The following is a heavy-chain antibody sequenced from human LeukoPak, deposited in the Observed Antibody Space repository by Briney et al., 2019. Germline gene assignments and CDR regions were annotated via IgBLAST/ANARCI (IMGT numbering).Heavy chain of an antibody. CDR3: AKTGVAGDSSGYFSGPAAGYFDY. Sequence: GGCLRLSCAASGFTFSSYGMHWVRQAPGKGLEGVAFIRYDGSNKYYADSVKGRFTISRDNSKNTLYLQMNSLRAEDTAVYYCAKTGVAGDSSGYFSGPAAGYFDYWGQGTLVTVSS. J-gene: IGHJ4*02. CDR2: IRYDGSNK. CDR1: GFTFSSYG. D-gene: IGHD3-22*01. V-gene: IGHV3-30*02.